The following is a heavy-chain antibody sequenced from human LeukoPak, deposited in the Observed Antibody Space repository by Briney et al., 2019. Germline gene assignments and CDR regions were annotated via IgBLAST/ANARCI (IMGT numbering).Heavy chain of an antibody. CDR1: GGSISSHY. V-gene: IGHV4-59*08. CDR3: ARFKYDFWSGSRSYYFYGMDV. Sequence: SETLSLTCTVSGGSISSHYWSWIRQPPGKGLEWIGYIYYSGSTTYTPSLKSRVTISLDTSKNQFSLKLSSVIAADTAVYYCARFKYDFWSGSRSYYFYGMDVWGQGTTVTVSS. D-gene: IGHD3-3*01. CDR2: IYYSGST. J-gene: IGHJ6*02.